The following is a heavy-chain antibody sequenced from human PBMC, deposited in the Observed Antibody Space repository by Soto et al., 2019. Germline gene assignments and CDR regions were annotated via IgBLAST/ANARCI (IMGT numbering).Heavy chain of an antibody. CDR1: GGSVSSYY. J-gene: IGHJ6*02. V-gene: IGHV4-59*02. CDR3: ARDLRYCSSTSCPYGMDV. CDR2: IYYSGST. D-gene: IGHD2-2*01. Sequence: SETLSLTCTVSGGSVSSYYWSWIRQPPGKGLEWIGYIYYSGSTNYNPSLKSRVTISVDTSKNQFSLKLSSVTAADTAVYYCARDLRYCSSTSCPYGMDVWGQGTTVTVSS.